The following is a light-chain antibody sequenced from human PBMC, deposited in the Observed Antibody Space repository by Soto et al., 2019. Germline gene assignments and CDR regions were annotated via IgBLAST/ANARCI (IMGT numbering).Light chain of an antibody. CDR3: QHYNSYSEA. J-gene: IGKJ1*01. V-gene: IGKV1-5*03. CDR2: KAS. Sequence: DIQMNQSPSTLSGSVGDRVTITCRASQTISSWLAWYQQKPGKAPKLLIYKASTLKSGVPSRFSGSGSGTEFTLTISSLQPDDFATYYCQHYNSYSEAFGQGTKGELK. CDR1: QTISSW.